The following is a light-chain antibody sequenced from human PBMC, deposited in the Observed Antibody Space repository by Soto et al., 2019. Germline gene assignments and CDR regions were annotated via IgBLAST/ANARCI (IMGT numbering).Light chain of an antibody. CDR2: SAY. Sequence: FTQYPGTWSLSPGARGTLSCRASQNLGTLYLAWFQQKSGQAHRLLIYSAYRRATGIQDRFTGSGSGTDFTLTIKRLEPEDFAVYFCKQYAGSPRTVGQGTKVDIK. J-gene: IGKJ1*01. CDR3: KQYAGSPRT. CDR1: QNLGTLY. V-gene: IGKV3-20*01.